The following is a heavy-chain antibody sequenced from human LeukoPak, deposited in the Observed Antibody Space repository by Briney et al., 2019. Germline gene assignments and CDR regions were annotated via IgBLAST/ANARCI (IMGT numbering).Heavy chain of an antibody. CDR1: GFTFSSSG. Sequence: GSLRLSCAASGFTFSSSGMHWVRQAPGKGLEWVAVILYNGSNKYYADSVKGRFTISRDNSKNTLYLQMNSLRVEDTAVYYCARAGGYCSGGSCYRGYSWFDPWGQGTLVTVSS. D-gene: IGHD2-15*01. CDR3: ARAGGYCSGGSCYRGYSWFDP. V-gene: IGHV3-33*01. CDR2: ILYNGSNK. J-gene: IGHJ5*02.